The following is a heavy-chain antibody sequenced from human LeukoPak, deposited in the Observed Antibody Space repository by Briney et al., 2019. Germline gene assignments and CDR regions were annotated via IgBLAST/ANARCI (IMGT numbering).Heavy chain of an antibody. D-gene: IGHD6-13*01. CDR3: ARGIAAAGWSDWFDP. V-gene: IGHV1-18*01. CDR1: GYAFTSYG. J-gene: IGHJ5*02. CDR2: ISAYNGNT. Sequence: GASVKVSCKASGYAFTSYGISWVRQAPGQGLEWMGWISAYNGNTNYAQKLQGRVTMTTDTSTSTAYMELRSLRSDDTAVYYCARGIAAAGWSDWFDPWGQGTLVTVSS.